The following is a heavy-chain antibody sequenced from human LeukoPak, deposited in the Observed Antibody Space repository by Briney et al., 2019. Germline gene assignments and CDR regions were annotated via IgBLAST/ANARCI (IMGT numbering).Heavy chain of an antibody. J-gene: IGHJ4*02. CDR3: AKERGAGHIAAAVVDYFDF. Sequence: SGGSLRLSCAASGFTFSSYAMNWVRQAPGKGLEWVSGISGSAGSTYYADSVKGRFTISRDNSKNTLFLQMNSLRAEDTAVYYCAKERGAGHIAAAVVDYFDFWGQGTLVTVSS. CDR1: GFTFSSYA. V-gene: IGHV3-23*01. CDR2: ISGSAGST. D-gene: IGHD6-13*01.